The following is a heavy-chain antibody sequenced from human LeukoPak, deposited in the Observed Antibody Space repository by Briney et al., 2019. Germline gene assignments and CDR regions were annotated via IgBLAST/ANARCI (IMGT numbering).Heavy chain of an antibody. D-gene: IGHD3-10*01. J-gene: IGHJ4*02. Sequence: GRSLRLSCAASGFTFDDYAMHWVRQAPGKGLEWVSGISWNTGTIGYADSVKGRFTISRDNAKNSLYLQMNSLRAEDTAVYYCARDTGFGYWGQGTLVTVSS. V-gene: IGHV3-9*01. CDR2: ISWNTGTI. CDR1: GFTFDDYA. CDR3: ARDTGFGY.